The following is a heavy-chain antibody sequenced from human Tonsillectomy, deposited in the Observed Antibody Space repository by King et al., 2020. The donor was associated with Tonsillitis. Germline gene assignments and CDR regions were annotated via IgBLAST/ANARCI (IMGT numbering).Heavy chain of an antibody. CDR1: GFTFSAYA. D-gene: IGHD3-22*01. J-gene: IGHJ3*02. CDR2: ISYDGGNQ. Sequence: QLVQSGGGVVQPGRSLRLSCAASGFTFSAYAMHWVRQAPGRGLEWVAVISYDGGNQYYADSVKGRFTISRDNSENTLCLQMNSLRPEDTALYYCARAGGESSDDAFDIWGQGTMVTVSS. V-gene: IGHV3-30*04. CDR3: ARAGGESSDDAFDI.